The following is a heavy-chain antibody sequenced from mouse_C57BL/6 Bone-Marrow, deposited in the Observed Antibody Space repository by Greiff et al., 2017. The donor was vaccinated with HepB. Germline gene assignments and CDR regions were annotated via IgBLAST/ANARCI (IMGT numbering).Heavy chain of an antibody. Sequence: QVQLQQSGAELVKPGASVKLSCKASGYTFTSYWMQWVKLRPGQGLEWIGEIDPSDSYTNYNQKFKGKATLTVDTSSSTAYMQLSSLTSEDSAVYYCARGGGVTANWGQGTSVTVSS. J-gene: IGHJ4*01. V-gene: IGHV1-50*01. CDR2: IDPSDSYT. CDR3: ARGGGVTAN. CDR1: GYTFTSYW. D-gene: IGHD2-2*01.